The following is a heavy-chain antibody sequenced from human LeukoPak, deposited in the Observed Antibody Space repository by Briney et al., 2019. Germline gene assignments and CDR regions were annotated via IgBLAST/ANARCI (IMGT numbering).Heavy chain of an antibody. CDR1: GFTFSSYG. J-gene: IGHJ4*02. D-gene: IGHD5-18*01. CDR2: ISYDGSNK. Sequence: GGSLRLSCAASGFTFSSYGMHWVRQAPGKGLEWVAVISYDGSNKYYADSVKGRFTISRDNSKNTLYLQMNSLRAEDTAVYYCAKDALDTASLSPFDYWGQGTLVTVSS. CDR3: AKDALDTASLSPFDY. V-gene: IGHV3-30*18.